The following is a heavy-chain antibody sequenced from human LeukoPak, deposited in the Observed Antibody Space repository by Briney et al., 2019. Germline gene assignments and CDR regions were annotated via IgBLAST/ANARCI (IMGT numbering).Heavy chain of an antibody. CDR2: ISSSSSYI. CDR3: AREGTSSGWGHYYYYGMDV. J-gene: IGHJ6*02. CDR1: GFTFSSYT. Sequence: GGFLRLSCTASGFTFSSYTMNWVRQAPGKGLEWVSSISSSSSYIYYADSVKGRFTTSRDNAKNSLYLQMNSLRAEDTAVYYCAREGTSSGWGHYYYYGMDVWGQGTTVTVSS. D-gene: IGHD6-19*01. V-gene: IGHV3-21*01.